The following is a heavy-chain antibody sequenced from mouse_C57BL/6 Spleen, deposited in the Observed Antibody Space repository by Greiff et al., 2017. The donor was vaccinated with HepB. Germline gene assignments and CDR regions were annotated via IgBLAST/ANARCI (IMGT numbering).Heavy chain of an antibody. CDR2: IYPGHGDT. CDR1: GYAFSSSW. V-gene: IGHV1-82*01. CDR3: ERGDGNYEDDVDY. J-gene: IGHJ2*01. Sequence: QVQVVESGPELVKPGASVKISCKASGYAFSSSWMNWVKQRPGKGLEWIGRIYPGHGDTNYNGKFKGQATLTADKSSSTADMQRSSLTSEDSAVYACERGDGNYEDDVDYWGQGATVTVS. D-gene: IGHD2-1*01.